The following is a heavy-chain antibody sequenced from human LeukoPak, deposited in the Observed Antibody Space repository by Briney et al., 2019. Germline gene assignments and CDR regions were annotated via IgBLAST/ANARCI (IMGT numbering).Heavy chain of an antibody. CDR1: GYTFTGYY. V-gene: IGHV1-2*02. CDR2: INPNSGGT. CDR3: AREIGPGRLLWLANWFDP. J-gene: IGHJ5*02. D-gene: IGHD5-18*01. Sequence: VASVKVSCKASGYTFTGYYMHWVRQAPGQGLEWMGWINPNSGGTNYAQKFQGRVTITADESTSTAYMELSSLRSEDTAVYYCAREIGPGRLLWLANWFDPWGQGTLVTVSS.